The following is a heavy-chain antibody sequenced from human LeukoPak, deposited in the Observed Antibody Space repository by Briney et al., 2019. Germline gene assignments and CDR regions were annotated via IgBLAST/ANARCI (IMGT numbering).Heavy chain of an antibody. CDR3: ARDRDDCSNYRTDYYYGMDV. J-gene: IGHJ6*02. CDR1: GGSISSGGYY. CDR2: IYYSGST. V-gene: IGHV4-31*03. Sequence: SQTLSLTCTVSGGSISSGGYYWSWIRQHPGKGLEWIGYIYYSGSTYYNPSLKSRVTISVDTSKNQFSLKLSSVTAADTAVYYCARDRDDCSNYRTDYYYGMDVWGQGTTVTVSS. D-gene: IGHD4-11*01.